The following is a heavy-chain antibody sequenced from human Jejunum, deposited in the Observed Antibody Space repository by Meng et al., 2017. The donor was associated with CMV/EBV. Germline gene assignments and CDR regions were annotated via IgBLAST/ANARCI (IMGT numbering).Heavy chain of an antibody. Sequence: VSGGSTNTYYWTWIRQPPGKGLEWIGYIYYSGSTNCNPSLKSRVTISLDTSKNQFSLKLNSVTAADTAVYYCARANSGFGGNFDYWGQGTLVTVSS. CDR1: GGSTNTYY. J-gene: IGHJ4*02. CDR2: IYYSGST. V-gene: IGHV4-59*01. CDR3: ARANSGFGGNFDY. D-gene: IGHD4-23*01.